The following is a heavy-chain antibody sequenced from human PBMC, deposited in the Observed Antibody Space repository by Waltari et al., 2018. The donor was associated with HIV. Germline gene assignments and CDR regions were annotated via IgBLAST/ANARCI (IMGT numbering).Heavy chain of an antibody. D-gene: IGHD3-10*01. CDR3: ARENDPSGSYYYNAFDI. CDR2: IWFDGSKE. V-gene: IGHV3-33*01. CDR1: GFTFSTYG. Sequence: GGGVVQPGKSLTLSCAASGFTFSTYGFHWVRQVPGKGLEWVALIWFDGSKEFYADSVKGRFTISRDNSKNTLYIQMNSLRDEDTALYHCARENDPSGSYYYNAFDIWGQGTTVTVSS. J-gene: IGHJ3*02.